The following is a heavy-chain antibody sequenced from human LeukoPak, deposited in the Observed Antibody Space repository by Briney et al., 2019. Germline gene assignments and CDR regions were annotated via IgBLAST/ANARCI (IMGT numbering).Heavy chain of an antibody. CDR2: ISGSGGST. V-gene: IGHV3-23*01. D-gene: IGHD6-19*01. J-gene: IGHJ4*02. Sequence: GGSPRLSCAASGFTFSSYAMSWVRQAPGKGLEWVSAISGSGGSTYYADSVKGRFTISRDNSKNTLCLQMNSLRAEDTAVYYCAKQGSYTTGWFDYWGQGAPVTVSS. CDR1: GFTFSSYA. CDR3: AKQGSYTTGWFDY.